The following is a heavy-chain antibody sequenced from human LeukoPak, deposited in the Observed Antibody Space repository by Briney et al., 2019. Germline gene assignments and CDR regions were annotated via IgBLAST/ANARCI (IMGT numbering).Heavy chain of an antibody. CDR2: IVGSGATT. Sequence: GGSLRLSCGASGFTFSSCGMSWVRQPPGKGLEWVSGIVGSGATTYYADSVKGRFTISRDNSKNTLYLQMNSLRAEDTAVYYCAKARGGGYLDYWGQGTLVTVSS. V-gene: IGHV3-23*01. D-gene: IGHD2-15*01. CDR1: GFTFSSCG. J-gene: IGHJ4*02. CDR3: AKARGGGYLDY.